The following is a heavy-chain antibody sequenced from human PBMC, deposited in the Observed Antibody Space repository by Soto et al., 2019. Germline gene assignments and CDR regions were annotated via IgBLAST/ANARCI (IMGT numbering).Heavy chain of an antibody. CDR3: AREPSI. Sequence: QVQLQESGPGLVKPSQTLSLTCTFSGGSISSGGYYWSWIRQHPGKGLEWIGYIYYSGRTYYNPSLNSRVKISVETSKHQFSLKLRSVTAAATAVYYCAREPSIWGQGTLVTVSS. V-gene: IGHV4-31*03. CDR1: GGSISSGGYY. CDR2: IYYSGRT. J-gene: IGHJ4*02.